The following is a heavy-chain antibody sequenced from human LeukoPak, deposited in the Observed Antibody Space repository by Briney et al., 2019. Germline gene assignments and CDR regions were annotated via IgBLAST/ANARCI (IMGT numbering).Heavy chain of an antibody. CDR2: INHSGST. D-gene: IGHD3-3*01. Sequence: PSETLSLTCTVSGGSISSYYWSWIRQPPGKGLEWIGEINHSGSTNYNPSLKSRVTISVDTSKNQFSLKLSSVTAADTAVYYCARGGSGSTFDYWGQGTLVTVSS. V-gene: IGHV4-34*01. CDR1: GGSISSYY. CDR3: ARGGSGSTFDY. J-gene: IGHJ4*02.